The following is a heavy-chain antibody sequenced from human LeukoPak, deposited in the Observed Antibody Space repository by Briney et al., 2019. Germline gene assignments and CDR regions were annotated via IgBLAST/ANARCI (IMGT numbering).Heavy chain of an antibody. CDR1: GDIFNSYS. CDR3: ARVGRSRGSLPNSYYYMDV. V-gene: IGHV1-69*05. CDR2: IIPIFGST. J-gene: IGHJ6*03. D-gene: IGHD1-26*01. Sequence: SVKVSCNASGDIFNSYSVSWVRQAPGQGLEWMGGIIPIFGSTNYARKFQSRVTITTDQSTRTAYMELNSLSSDDTAVYYCARVGRSRGSLPNSYYYMDVWGKGTTVTVSS.